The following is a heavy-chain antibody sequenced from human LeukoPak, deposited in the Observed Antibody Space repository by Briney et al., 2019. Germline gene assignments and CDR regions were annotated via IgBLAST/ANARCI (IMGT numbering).Heavy chain of an antibody. V-gene: IGHV3-23*01. D-gene: IGHD3-22*01. J-gene: IGHJ4*02. CDR3: AKSRADSTYYYDSSGLY. CDR2: ISGSGGST. CDR1: GFTFSSYV. Sequence: GGSLRLSCAASGFTFSSYVMNWVRQAPGKGLEWVSDISGSGGSTYYADSVKGRFTISRDNSKNTLYLQMNSLRAEDTAVYYCAKSRADSTYYYDSSGLYWGQGTLVTVSS.